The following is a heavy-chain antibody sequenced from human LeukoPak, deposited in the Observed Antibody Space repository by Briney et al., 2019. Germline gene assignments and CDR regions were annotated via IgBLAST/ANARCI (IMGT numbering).Heavy chain of an antibody. CDR2: IYYSGST. CDR1: GGSISSSSYY. D-gene: IGHD1-20*01. CDR3: ARVSITGNAFDI. J-gene: IGHJ3*02. V-gene: IGHV4-39*01. Sequence: PSETLSRTCTVSGGSISSSSYYWGWIRQPPGKGRERIGSIYYSGSTYYNPSLKSRVTISVDTSKNQFSLKLSSVTAADTAVYYCARVSITGNAFDIWGQGTMVTVSS.